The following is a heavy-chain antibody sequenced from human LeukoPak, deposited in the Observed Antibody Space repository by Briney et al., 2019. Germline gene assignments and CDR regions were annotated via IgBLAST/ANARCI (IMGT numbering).Heavy chain of an antibody. Sequence: GRSLRLSCAASGFTFNDYAMYWVRQAPGKGLEWVTLISYDGYDKSCADSVRGRFTISRDNSKNTLYLQMNSLRAEDTAIYYCASSGYSSGWDFDYWGQGALVTVSS. V-gene: IGHV3-30-3*01. CDR2: ISYDGYDK. D-gene: IGHD6-19*01. CDR1: GFTFNDYA. CDR3: ASSGYSSGWDFDY. J-gene: IGHJ4*02.